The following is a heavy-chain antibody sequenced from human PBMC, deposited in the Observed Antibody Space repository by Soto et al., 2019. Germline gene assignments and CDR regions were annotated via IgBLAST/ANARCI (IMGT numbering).Heavy chain of an antibody. CDR2: INAGNGNT. Sequence: ASVKVSCKASGYLFTTYAIHWVRQAPGQTPEWMGWINAGNGNTKFTEKFSLQLSSVIPEDTAVYYCARAHLGSDRYTLEPFDPWGQGTLVTVSS. D-gene: IGHD3-10*01. CDR3: DP. CDR1: GYLFTTYA. J-gene: IGHJ5*02. V-gene: IGHV1-3*01.